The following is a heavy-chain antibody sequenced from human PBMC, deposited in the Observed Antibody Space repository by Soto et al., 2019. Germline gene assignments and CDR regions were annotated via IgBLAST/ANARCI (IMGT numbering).Heavy chain of an antibody. CDR2: IYYSGST. CDR3: ASSSPELDYYGMDV. Sequence: NPSETLSLTCTVSGGSISSGGYYWSWIRQHPGKGLEWIGYIYYSGSTYYNPSLKSRVTISVDTSKNQFSLKLSSVTAADTAVYYCASSSPELDYYGMDVWGQGTTVTVSS. J-gene: IGHJ6*02. CDR1: GGSISSGGYY. D-gene: IGHD1-26*01. V-gene: IGHV4-31*03.